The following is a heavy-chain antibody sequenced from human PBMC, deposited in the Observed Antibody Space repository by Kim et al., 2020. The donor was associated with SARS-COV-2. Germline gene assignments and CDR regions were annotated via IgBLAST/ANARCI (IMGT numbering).Heavy chain of an antibody. CDR3: TTGTRPY. V-gene: IGHV3-15*01. Sequence: GGSLRLSCAASGLRFSNAWMSWVRQAPGKGLEWIGRIKSKTDGGTIDYIAPVEGRFTISRDDSKNTLYLQMNSLKTEDTAVYYCTTGTRPYWGQGTLVTLSS. D-gene: IGHD3-10*01. J-gene: IGHJ4*02. CDR2: IKSKTDGGTI. CDR1: GLRFSNAW.